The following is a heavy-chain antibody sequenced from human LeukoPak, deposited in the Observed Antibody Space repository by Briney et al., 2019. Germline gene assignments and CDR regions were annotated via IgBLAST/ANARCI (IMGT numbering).Heavy chain of an antibody. J-gene: IGHJ5*02. D-gene: IGHD6-6*01. CDR3: ARGGIAARHDLNWFDP. CDR2: IYYSGST. V-gene: IGHV4-59*01. Sequence: PSETLSLTCTVSGGSISSYYWSWIRQPPGKGLEWIGYIYYSGSTNYNPSLKSRVTISVDTSKNQFSLKLSSVTAADTAVYYCARGGIAARHDLNWFDPWGQGTLVTVSS. CDR1: GGSISSYY.